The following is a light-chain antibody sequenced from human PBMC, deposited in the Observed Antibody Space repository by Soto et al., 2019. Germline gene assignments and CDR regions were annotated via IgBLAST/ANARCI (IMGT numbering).Light chain of an antibody. CDR1: QSVRSGY. CDR2: GAS. CDR3: QQYGSSGT. V-gene: IGKV3-20*01. Sequence: EIVLTQSPGTLSLSPGEGVTLSCRASQSVRSGYLAWYQQKPGQAPRLLIYGASNRATGIPDRFSGSGSGTDFTLTISRLEPEDFAVYYCQQYGSSGTFGQGTKVDIK. J-gene: IGKJ1*01.